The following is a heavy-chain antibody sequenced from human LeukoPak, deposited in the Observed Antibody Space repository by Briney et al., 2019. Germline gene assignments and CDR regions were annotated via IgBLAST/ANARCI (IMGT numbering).Heavy chain of an antibody. CDR2: IYYSGST. D-gene: IGHD4-17*01. Sequence: NPSETLSLTCTVSGGSISSHYWSWIRQPPGKGLQWIGYIYYSGSTNYNPSLKSRVTISVDTSKNQFSLKLSSVTAADTAVYYCARTTNYYYYMDVWGKVTTVTVSS. CDR1: GGSISSHY. J-gene: IGHJ6*03. CDR3: ARTTNYYYYMDV. V-gene: IGHV4-59*11.